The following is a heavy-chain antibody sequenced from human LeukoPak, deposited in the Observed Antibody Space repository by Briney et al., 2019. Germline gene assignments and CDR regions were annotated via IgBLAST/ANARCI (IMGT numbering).Heavy chain of an antibody. Sequence: ASVKVSSTASGYTFTGYYMHWVRHAPGQGLLWIGWINPNSGGTNYAQKCQRRVTMTRETYISTDYMELSRLRSDDTAVYYCARGPRSGRYYYYYYMDVWGKGTTVSVSS. CDR2: INPNSGGT. V-gene: IGHV1-2*02. J-gene: IGHJ6*03. D-gene: IGHD1-26*01. CDR1: GYTFTGYY. CDR3: ARGPRSGRYYYYYYMDV.